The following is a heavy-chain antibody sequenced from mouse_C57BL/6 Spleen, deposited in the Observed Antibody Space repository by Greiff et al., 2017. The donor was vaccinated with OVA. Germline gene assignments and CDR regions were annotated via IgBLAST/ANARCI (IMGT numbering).Heavy chain of an antibody. J-gene: IGHJ4*01. CDR3: VRQDYYGSSYGAMDY. CDR1: GFSFNTYA. D-gene: IGHD1-1*01. CDR2: IRSKSNNYAT. Sequence: DVQLVESGGGLVQPKGSLKLSCAASGFSFNTYAMNWVRQAPGKGLEWVARIRSKSNNYATYYADSVKDRFTISRNDSESMLYLQMNNLKTEDTAMYYCVRQDYYGSSYGAMDYWGQGTSVTVSS. V-gene: IGHV10-1*01.